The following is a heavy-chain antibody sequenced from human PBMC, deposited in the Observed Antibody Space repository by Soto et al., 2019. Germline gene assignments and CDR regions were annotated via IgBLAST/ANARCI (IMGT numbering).Heavy chain of an antibody. Sequence: QVQLQLWGAGLLKPSETLSLTCAVYGGSFSGYYWSWIRQPPGKGLEWIGEIKHSGSTNYNTSLKSRVTISVDTSKNHFSLKVSSVTAADTAVYYCARGGLRFLEWAIWGQGTLVTVSS. CDR1: GGSFSGYY. D-gene: IGHD3-3*01. CDR2: IKHSGST. J-gene: IGHJ4*02. CDR3: ARGGLRFLEWAI. V-gene: IGHV4-34*01.